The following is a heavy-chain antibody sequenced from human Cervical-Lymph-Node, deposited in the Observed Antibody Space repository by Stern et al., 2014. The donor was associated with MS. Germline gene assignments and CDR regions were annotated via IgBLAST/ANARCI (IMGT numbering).Heavy chain of an antibody. V-gene: IGHV3-21*01. Sequence: EVQLVESGGGLVKPGGSLRLSCVTSGFTFSSYSMNWVRQAPGQGLEWVSSISTGSNYINYADSVKGRFTISRDNANNSLYLQMNSLRADDTAVYFCAQWAGKGRPPPVRWGQGTLVTVSS. CDR2: ISTGSNYI. J-gene: IGHJ4*02. CDR3: AQWAGKGRPPPVR. D-gene: IGHD1-1*01. CDR1: GFTFSSYS.